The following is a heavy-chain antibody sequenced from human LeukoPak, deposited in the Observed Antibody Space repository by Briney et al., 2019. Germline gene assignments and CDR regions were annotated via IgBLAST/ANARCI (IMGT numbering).Heavy chain of an antibody. V-gene: IGHV3-53*01. CDR1: RFTVSSNY. D-gene: IGHD7-27*01. CDR2: IYSGGTT. J-gene: IGHJ4*02. Sequence: PGGSLRLSCAVSRFTVSSNYMTWVRQAPGKGLEWVSVIYSGGTTYYTDSVKGRFTISRDNSRNTVYLQINSLRAEDTAVYYCAREDGDPYSPFDYWGQGTLVTVSS. CDR3: AREDGDPYSPFDY.